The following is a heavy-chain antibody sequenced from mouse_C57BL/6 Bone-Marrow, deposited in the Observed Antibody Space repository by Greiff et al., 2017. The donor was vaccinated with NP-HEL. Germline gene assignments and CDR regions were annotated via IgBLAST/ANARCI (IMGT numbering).Heavy chain of an antibody. CDR3: ARPYGRYWYFDV. CDR2: ISYDGSN. D-gene: IGHD1-1*01. V-gene: IGHV3-6*01. CDR1: GYSITSGYY. J-gene: IGHJ1*03. Sequence: EVQLQQSGPGLVKPSQSLSLTCSVTGYSITSGYYWNWIRQFPGNKLEWMGYISYDGSNNYNPSLKNRISITRDTSKNQFFLKLNSVTTEDTATYYCARPYGRYWYFDVWGTGTTVTVSS.